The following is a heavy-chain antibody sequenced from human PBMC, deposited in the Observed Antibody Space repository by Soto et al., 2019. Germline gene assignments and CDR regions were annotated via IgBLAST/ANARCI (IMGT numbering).Heavy chain of an antibody. D-gene: IGHD6-13*01. J-gene: IGHJ3*02. CDR1: GGTFSSYT. V-gene: IGHV1-69*04. Sequence: GASVKVSCKASGGTFSSYTISWVRQAPGQGLEWMGRIIPILGIANYAQKFQGRVTITSDKSTSTAYMELSSLRSEDTAVYYCAREQQRTEWTEFDIWGQGTMVTVSS. CDR3: AREQQRTEWTEFDI. CDR2: IIPILGIA.